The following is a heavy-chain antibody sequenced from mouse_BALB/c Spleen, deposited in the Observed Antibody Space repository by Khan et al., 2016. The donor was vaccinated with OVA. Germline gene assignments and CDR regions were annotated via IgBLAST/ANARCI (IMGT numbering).Heavy chain of an antibody. CDR3: ARISSYWYSDV. Sequence: QIQLVQSGPELKKPGETVKISCKASGYTITNYGMNWVKQAPGKGLKWMGWINTYTGEPTYADDFKGRFVFSLETSASTAYLQISNLKNEDMTTYFCARISSYWYSDVWGAGTTVTVSS. J-gene: IGHJ1*01. CDR2: INTYTGEP. CDR1: GYTITNYG. D-gene: IGHD6-2*01. V-gene: IGHV9-1*02.